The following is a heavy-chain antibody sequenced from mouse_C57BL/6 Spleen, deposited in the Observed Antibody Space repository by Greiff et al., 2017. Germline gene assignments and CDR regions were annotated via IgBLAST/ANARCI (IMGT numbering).Heavy chain of an antibody. CDR1: GYAFTNYL. CDR3: AREAQATFGWFAY. CDR2: INPGSGGT. Sequence: QVQLQQSGAELVRPGTSVKVSCKASGYAFTNYLIEWVKQRPGQGLEWIGVINPGSGGTNYNEKFKGKATLTADKSSSTAYMQLSRLTSEDSAVYCCAREAQATFGWFAYWGQGTLVTVSA. D-gene: IGHD3-2*02. V-gene: IGHV1-54*01. J-gene: IGHJ3*01.